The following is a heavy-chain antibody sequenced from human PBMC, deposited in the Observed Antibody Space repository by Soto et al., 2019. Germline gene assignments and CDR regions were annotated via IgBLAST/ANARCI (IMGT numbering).Heavy chain of an antibody. CDR2: ISGTSDYR. CDR1: GFSFSTSS. Sequence: GGSLRLSCAGSGFSFSTSSMNWVRQAPGKELEWVSAISGTSDYRYYADSVKGRFTISRDNAKNSLFLQMNSLRVEDTAVYHCGKDLIYYGWGSYYPFDYWGQGLLVTVSS. J-gene: IGHJ4*02. CDR3: GKDLIYYGWGSYYPFDY. D-gene: IGHD3-10*01. V-gene: IGHV3-21*01.